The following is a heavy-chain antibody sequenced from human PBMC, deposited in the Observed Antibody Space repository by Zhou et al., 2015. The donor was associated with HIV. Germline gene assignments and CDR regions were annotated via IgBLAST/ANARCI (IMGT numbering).Heavy chain of an antibody. CDR3: ANLALKYNWNDVYFDY. Sequence: QVQLVQSGAEVKKPGSSVKVSCKASGGTFSSYAISWVRQAPGQGLEWMGGIIPIFGTANYAQKFQGRVTITADESTSTAYMELSSLRSEDTAVYYCANLALKYNWNDVYFDYWGQGTLGHRLL. CDR2: IIPIFGTA. D-gene: IGHD1-1*01. J-gene: IGHJ4*02. V-gene: IGHV1-69*12. CDR1: GGTFSSYA.